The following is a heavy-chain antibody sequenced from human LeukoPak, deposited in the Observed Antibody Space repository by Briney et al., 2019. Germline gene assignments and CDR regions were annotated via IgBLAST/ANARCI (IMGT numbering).Heavy chain of an antibody. CDR3: ARDGGAGWSAFDY. J-gene: IGHJ4*02. CDR1: GYTFTGYY. V-gene: IGHV1-2*06. CDR2: INPNSGGT. Sequence: GASVKVSCKASGYTFTGYYMHWARQAPGQGLEWMGRINPNSGGTNYAQKFQGRVTMTRDTSISTAYMELSRLRSDDTAVYYCARDGGAGWSAFDYWGQGTLVTVSS. D-gene: IGHD6-19*01.